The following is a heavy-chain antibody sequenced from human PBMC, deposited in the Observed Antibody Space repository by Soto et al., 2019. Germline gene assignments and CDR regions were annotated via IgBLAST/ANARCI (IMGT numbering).Heavy chain of an antibody. D-gene: IGHD2-15*01. CDR3: ATEMVAATGRFDS. CDR2: VYTSGST. Sequence: SETLSLTCSVSGGSISSYYWSWIRQPAGKGLEWIGRVYTSGSTNYNPYLKSRVAMSLDTSKNHFTLNLNSVTAADTAVYYCATEMVAATGRFDSSGQRTRVTVSS. CDR1: GGSISSYY. V-gene: IGHV4-4*07. J-gene: IGHJ5*01.